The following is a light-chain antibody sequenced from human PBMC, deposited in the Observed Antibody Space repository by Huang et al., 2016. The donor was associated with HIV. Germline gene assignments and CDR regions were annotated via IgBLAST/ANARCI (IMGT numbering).Light chain of an antibody. CDR1: QGIGSY. J-gene: IGKJ2*01. CDR2: AAS. V-gene: IGKV1-9*01. Sequence: IQLTQSPSSLSASLGDRVTITCRASQGIGSYFACYQQKPGEAPKVLIYAASTLQSGGPSRFSGSGSGTDFTLTITNLQPEDSATYYCQQLNGYPYTFGQGTKLEIK. CDR3: QQLNGYPYT.